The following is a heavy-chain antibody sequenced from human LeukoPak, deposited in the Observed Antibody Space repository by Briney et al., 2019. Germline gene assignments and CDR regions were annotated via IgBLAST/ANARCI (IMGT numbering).Heavy chain of an antibody. CDR2: ITHSGGG. CDR1: GGPFVGYY. CDR3: ARRAGAPDFDV. Sequence: SETLSLTCTVSGGPFVGYYWTWIRQPPGKGLEWIGEITHSGGGNYNPSLKSRVTISVDSSQNRFSLKVLSVTAADTAVYYCARRAGAPDFDVWGLGTLVSVSS. V-gene: IGHV4-34*01. J-gene: IGHJ4*02. D-gene: IGHD3-10*01.